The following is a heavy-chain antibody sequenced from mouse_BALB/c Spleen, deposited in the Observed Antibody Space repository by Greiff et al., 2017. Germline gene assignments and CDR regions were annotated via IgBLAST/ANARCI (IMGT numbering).Heavy chain of an antibody. CDR2: ISSGGST. Sequence: EVKLMESGGGLVKPGGSLKLSCAASGFTFSSYAMSWVRQTPEKRLEWVASISSGGSTYYPDSVKGRFTISRDNARNILYLQMSSLTSEDSAVYYCARKEDRPEAMDYWGQGTSVTVSS. CDR3: ARKEDRPEAMDY. CDR1: GFTFSSYA. V-gene: IGHV5-6-5*01. D-gene: IGHD3-2*01. J-gene: IGHJ4*01.